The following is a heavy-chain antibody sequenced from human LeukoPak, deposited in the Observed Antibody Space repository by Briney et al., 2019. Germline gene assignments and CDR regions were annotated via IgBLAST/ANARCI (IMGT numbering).Heavy chain of an antibody. CDR3: ARETTVTHYVMDV. Sequence: SQTLSLTCTVSGGSISSGDYCWSWIRQPPGKGLEWVGYISYSGSTYYKPSLKSRVTISVDTSKNQFSLKLSSVTAADTAVYYSARETTVTHYVMDVWGQGTTVAVSS. D-gene: IGHD4-17*01. J-gene: IGHJ6*02. CDR2: ISYSGST. V-gene: IGHV4-30-4*01. CDR1: GGSISSGDYC.